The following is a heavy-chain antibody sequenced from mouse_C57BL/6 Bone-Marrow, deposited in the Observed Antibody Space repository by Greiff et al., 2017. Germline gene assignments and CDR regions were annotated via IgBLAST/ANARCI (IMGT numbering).Heavy chain of an antibody. V-gene: IGHV1-15*01. D-gene: IGHD2-3*01. CDR1: GYTFTDYE. J-gene: IGHJ2*01. CDR2: IDPETGGT. CDR3: TKWLLPYYCDY. Sequence: QVQLQQSGAELVRPGASVTLSCKASGYTFTDYEMHWVKQTPVHGLEWIGAIDPETGGTAYNQKFKGKAILTADKSSSTAYMALRSLTSEDSAVYYCTKWLLPYYCDYWGQGTTLTVSS.